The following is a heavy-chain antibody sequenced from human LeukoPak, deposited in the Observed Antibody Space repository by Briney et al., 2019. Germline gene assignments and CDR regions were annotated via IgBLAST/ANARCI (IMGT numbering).Heavy chain of an antibody. CDR1: GFTFSSYG. D-gene: IGHD2-21*02. J-gene: IGHJ4*02. V-gene: IGHV3-30*02. CDR3: ARDAIVVVTAIPLPYFDY. CDR2: IRYDGSNK. Sequence: PGGSLRLSCAASGFTFSSYGMHWVRQAPGKGLEWVAFIRYDGSNKYYADSVKGRFTISRDNSKNTLYLQMNSLRAEDTAVYYCARDAIVVVTAIPLPYFDYWGQGTLVTVSS.